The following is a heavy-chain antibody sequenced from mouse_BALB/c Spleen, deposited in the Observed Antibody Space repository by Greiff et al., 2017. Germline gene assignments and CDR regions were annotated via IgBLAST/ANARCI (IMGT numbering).Heavy chain of an antibody. V-gene: IGHV14-3*02. J-gene: IGHJ3*01. CDR3: AREADYDAWVAY. CDR2: IDPANGNN. D-gene: IGHD2-4*01. Sequence: EVQLQESGAELVKPGASVKLSCTASGFNIKDTYMHWVKQRPEQGLEWMGRIDPANGNNKYDPKFQGKATITADTSSNTAYLQLSSLTSEDTAVYYCAREADYDAWVAYWGQGTLVTVSA. CDR1: GFNIKDTY.